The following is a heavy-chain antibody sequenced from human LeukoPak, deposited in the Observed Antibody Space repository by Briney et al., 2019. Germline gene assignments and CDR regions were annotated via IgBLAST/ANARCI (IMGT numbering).Heavy chain of an antibody. CDR1: GFTYSSYG. CDR3: AKGYDSSGFYLDY. D-gene: IGHD3-22*01. V-gene: IGHV3-30*02. Sequence: PGGSLRLSCAASGFTYSSYGMHWVRQAPGKGLEWVAYMRSDGSTKYYADSVKGRFTISRDNSKNTLYVQMNSLRAEDTAVYHCAKGYDSSGFYLDYWGQGTLVTVSS. CDR2: MRSDGSTK. J-gene: IGHJ4*02.